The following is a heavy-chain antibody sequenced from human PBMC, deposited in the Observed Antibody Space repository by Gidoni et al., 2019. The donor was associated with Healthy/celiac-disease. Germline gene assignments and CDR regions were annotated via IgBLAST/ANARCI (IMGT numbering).Heavy chain of an antibody. Sequence: EGLLLESGGGLVTPGRSLRISWADSGFPFRSYAMRWPRQAPGKGLEVFTVISVSGCSTYYADSVKVRFTISRDNSKNTLYLQMNSLRAEDTAVYYCARDGYSNYWGQGTLVTVSS. J-gene: IGHJ4*02. CDR3: ARDGYSNY. CDR2: ISVSGCST. D-gene: IGHD6-13*01. CDR1: GFPFRSYA. V-gene: IGHV3-23*01.